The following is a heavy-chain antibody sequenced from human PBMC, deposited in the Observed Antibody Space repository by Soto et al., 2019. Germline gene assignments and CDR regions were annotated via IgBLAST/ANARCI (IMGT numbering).Heavy chain of an antibody. CDR2: VTGRSSST. CDR1: GFTFSNYA. J-gene: IGHJ3*02. CDR3: TKHLPSKENQRRWADAFHI. D-gene: IGHD2-2*01. V-gene: IGHV3-23*01. Sequence: EVRLLESGGGLVQPGGSLRLSCVASGFTFSNYAMSWVRQAPGKGLEWVSVVTGRSSSTYYADSVEGRFIISRDNSSNTLVLQMNTLGAEDTAVYYCTKHLPSKENQRRWADAFHIWGQGTILTVSS.